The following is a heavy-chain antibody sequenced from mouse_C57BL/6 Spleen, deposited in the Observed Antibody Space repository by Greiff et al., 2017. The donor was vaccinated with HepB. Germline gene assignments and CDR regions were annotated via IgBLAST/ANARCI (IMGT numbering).Heavy chain of an antibody. D-gene: IGHD1-1*01. CDR2: INPNNGGT. J-gene: IGHJ4*01. CDR3: VVATNAMDY. V-gene: IGHV1-26*01. CDR1: GYTFTDYY. Sequence: EVQLQQSGLELVKPGASVKISCKASGYTFTDYYMNWVKQSHGKSLEWIGDINPNNGGTSYNQKFKGKATLTVDKSSSTAYMELRSLTSEDSAVYYCVVATNAMDYWGQGTSVTVSS.